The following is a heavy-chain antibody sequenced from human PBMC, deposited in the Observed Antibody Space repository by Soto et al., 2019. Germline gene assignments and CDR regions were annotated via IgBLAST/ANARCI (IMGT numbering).Heavy chain of an antibody. CDR1: GFTFSMYF. CDR2: ISDDGSNK. V-gene: IGHV3-30-3*01. D-gene: IGHD1-1*01. J-gene: IGHJ4*02. Sequence: QVQLVESGGGVVQPGTSLRLSCAASGFTFSMYFMHWVRRAPDKGLEWVAVISDDGSNKYYADSVKGRFTISRDNSKNTLFLQMDSRRAEDTAVYYCARGTDYWGLGTLVTVSS. CDR3: ARGTDY.